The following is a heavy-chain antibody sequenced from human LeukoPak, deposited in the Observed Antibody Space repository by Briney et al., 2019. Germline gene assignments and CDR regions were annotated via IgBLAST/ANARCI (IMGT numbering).Heavy chain of an antibody. CDR1: GGSISSSSYY. CDR3: ARPPVCYDAFDI. Sequence: SETLSLTCTVSGGSISSSSYYWGWIRQPPGKGLEWIGSIYYSGSTYYNPSLKSRVTISVDTSKNQFSLKLSSVTAADTAVYYCARPPVCYDAFDIWGQGTMVTVSS. D-gene: IGHD4/OR15-4a*01. V-gene: IGHV4-39*01. J-gene: IGHJ3*02. CDR2: IYYSGST.